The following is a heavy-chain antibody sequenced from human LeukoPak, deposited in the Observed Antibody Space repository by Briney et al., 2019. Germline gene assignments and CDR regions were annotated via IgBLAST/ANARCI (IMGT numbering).Heavy chain of an antibody. J-gene: IGHJ3*02. Sequence: ASVKVSCKASGYTFTGYYMHWVRQAPGQGLEWMGWINPNSGGTNYAQKFQGRVTMTRDTSTSTAYMELSRLRSDDTAVYYCARGNYGDYAPGAFDIWGQGTMVTVSS. V-gene: IGHV1-2*02. CDR3: ARGNYGDYAPGAFDI. D-gene: IGHD4-17*01. CDR1: GYTFTGYY. CDR2: INPNSGGT.